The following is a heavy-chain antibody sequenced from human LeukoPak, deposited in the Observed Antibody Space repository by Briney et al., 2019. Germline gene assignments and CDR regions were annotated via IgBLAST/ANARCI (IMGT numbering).Heavy chain of an antibody. CDR3: ARDQRATYGSGSYSNWFDP. Sequence: SVKVSCKASGGTFSSYAISWVRQAPGQGLEWVGGIIPIFGTANYAQKFQGRVTITADESTSTAYMELSSLRSEDTAVYYCARDQRATYGSGSYSNWFDPWGQGTLVTVSS. CDR1: GGTFSSYA. CDR2: IIPIFGTA. V-gene: IGHV1-69*01. D-gene: IGHD3-10*01. J-gene: IGHJ5*02.